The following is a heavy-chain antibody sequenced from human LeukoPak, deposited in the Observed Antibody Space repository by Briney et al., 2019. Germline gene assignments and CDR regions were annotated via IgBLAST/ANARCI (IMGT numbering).Heavy chain of an antibody. Sequence: PGRSRRLSCAASGFTFSSYAMHWVRQAPGKGLEWVAVTWYDGSNKFYTDSVKGRFTISRDNSKNTLYLQMNSLRAEDTAMYYCARGEKDDYDRRGAFDILGQGTVVTVSS. CDR2: TWYDGSNK. CDR1: GFTFSSYA. J-gene: IGHJ3*02. D-gene: IGHD3-22*01. V-gene: IGHV3-33*01. CDR3: ARGEKDDYDRRGAFDI.